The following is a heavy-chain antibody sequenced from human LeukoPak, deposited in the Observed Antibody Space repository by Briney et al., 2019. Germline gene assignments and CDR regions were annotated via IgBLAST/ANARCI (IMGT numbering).Heavy chain of an antibody. Sequence: PRGSLRRSCAASGVTISAYWVTGVRQAPGQGPEWGSSIKEDGSEKDYVDSVKGRFTISRDNAKNSLYLQMNSLGAEDTAVYYCARVSSSGYDHIFPSSYGMDVWGRGTTVTVSS. J-gene: IGHJ6*02. CDR2: IKEDGSEK. D-gene: IGHD5-12*01. V-gene: IGHV3-7*05. CDR1: GVTISAYW. CDR3: ARVSSSGYDHIFPSSYGMDV.